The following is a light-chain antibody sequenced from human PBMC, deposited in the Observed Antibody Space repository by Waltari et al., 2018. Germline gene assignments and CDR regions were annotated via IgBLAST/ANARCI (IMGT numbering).Light chain of an antibody. CDR2: DVS. CDR3: SSYTSSRKWV. J-gene: IGLJ3*02. V-gene: IGLV2-14*01. CDR1: SSDVGSYNY. Sequence: QSALTQPASVSGSPGQSIIISCTGTSSDVGSYNYVSWYQQHPGKAPKLMIYDVSKRPSVVSTRFSGSKSGNTAVLTISGLQAEDEADYYCSSYTSSRKWVFGGGTKLTVL.